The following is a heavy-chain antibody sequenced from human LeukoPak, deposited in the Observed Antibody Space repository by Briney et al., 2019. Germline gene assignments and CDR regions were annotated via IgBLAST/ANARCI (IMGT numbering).Heavy chain of an antibody. V-gene: IGHV5-10-1*01. CDR2: IDPSGSYT. Sequence: GESLRISCKGSGYSFTSYWISWVHKMPGKGLEWMGRIDPSGSYTNYSPSFQGHVSISADKSISPAYLQWSSLKASDTAMYYCARHSSGWTFDPWGQGTLVTVSS. CDR3: ARHSSGWTFDP. D-gene: IGHD6-19*01. J-gene: IGHJ5*02. CDR1: GYSFTSYW.